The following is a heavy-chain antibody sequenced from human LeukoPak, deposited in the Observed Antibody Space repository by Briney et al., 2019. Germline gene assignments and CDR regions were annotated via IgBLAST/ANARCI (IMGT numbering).Heavy chain of an antibody. CDR3: ASGIGLTGYWFGSDY. J-gene: IGHJ4*02. CDR2: ISGSGGST. V-gene: IGHV3-23*01. D-gene: IGHD3-9*01. Sequence: RTGGSLRLSCAASGFTFSSYAMSWVRQAPGKGLEWVSAISGSGGSTYYADSVKGRFTISRDNSKNTLYLQMNSLRAEDTAVYYCASGIGLTGYWFGSDYWGQGTLVTVSS. CDR1: GFTFSSYA.